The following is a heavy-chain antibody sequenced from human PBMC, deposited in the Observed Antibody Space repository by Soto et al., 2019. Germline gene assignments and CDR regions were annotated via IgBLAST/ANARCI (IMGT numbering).Heavy chain of an antibody. J-gene: IGHJ6*02. CDR1: GYSFTSYW. CDR3: ARRPKVEMAPGGMDV. V-gene: IGHV5-51*01. Sequence: GESLKISCKGSGYSFTSYWIGWVRQMPGKGLEWMGIIYPGDSDTRYSPSFQGQVTISADKSISTAYLQWSSLKASDTAMYYCARRPKVEMAPGGMDVWGQGTTVTVSS. CDR2: IYPGDSDT. D-gene: IGHD2-21*01.